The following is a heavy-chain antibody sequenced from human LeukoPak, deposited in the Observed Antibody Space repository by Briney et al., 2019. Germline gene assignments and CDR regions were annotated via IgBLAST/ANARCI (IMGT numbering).Heavy chain of an antibody. CDR3: ARATSSGSFPKGW. J-gene: IGHJ4*02. CDR2: IWDDGSNK. Sequence: GGSLILSCAASGFTFRSYGMHWVRQAPGKGLEWVAVIWDDGSNKYYADSVKGRFTISRDNSKNTLYLQMNSLRAEDTAVYYCARATSSGSFPKGWWGQGTLVTVSS. D-gene: IGHD1-26*01. CDR1: GFTFRSYG. V-gene: IGHV3-33*01.